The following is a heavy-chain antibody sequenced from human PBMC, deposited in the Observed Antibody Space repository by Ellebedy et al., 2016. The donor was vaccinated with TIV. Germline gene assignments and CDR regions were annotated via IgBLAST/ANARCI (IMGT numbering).Heavy chain of an antibody. V-gene: IGHV3-30*03. CDR1: GFTFRNFG. CDR3: ARAQLWFGELLESYYFDY. CDR2: ISSEGYTK. Sequence: GGSLRLSXAASGFTFRNFGMHWVRQAPGKGLEWVTVISSEGYTKFYADSVKGRFTISRDNSRNIVSLQMNSLRPDDTAVYYCARAQLWFGELLESYYFDYWGQGTLVTVSS. D-gene: IGHD3-10*01. J-gene: IGHJ4*02.